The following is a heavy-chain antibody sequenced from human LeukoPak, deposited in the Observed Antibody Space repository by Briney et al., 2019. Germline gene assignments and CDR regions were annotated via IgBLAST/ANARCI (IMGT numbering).Heavy chain of an antibody. CDR3: ARDRDGYNSPYYFDY. Sequence: ASVKVSCKASGYTFTGYYMHWVRQAPGQGLEWMGWINPNSGGTNYAQKFQGRVSMTRDTSISTDYMELSRGRSDDTAVYYCARDRDGYNSPYYFDYWGQGTPVTVSS. CDR1: GYTFTGYY. V-gene: IGHV1-2*02. J-gene: IGHJ4*02. CDR2: INPNSGGT. D-gene: IGHD5-12*01.